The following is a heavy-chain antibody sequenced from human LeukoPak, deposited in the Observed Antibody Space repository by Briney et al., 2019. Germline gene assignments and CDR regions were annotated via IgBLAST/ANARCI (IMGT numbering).Heavy chain of an antibody. J-gene: IGHJ4*02. D-gene: IGHD3-9*01. CDR2: IRYDGSNK. Sequence: PGGSLRLSCAASGFTFSSYGMDWVRQAPGKGLEWVAFIRYDGSNKYYADSVKGRFTFSRDNSKNTLYLRMNSLRAEDTALYYCAKDYDDTFDYWGQGTLVTVSS. CDR1: GFTFSSYG. V-gene: IGHV3-30*02. CDR3: AKDYDDTFDY.